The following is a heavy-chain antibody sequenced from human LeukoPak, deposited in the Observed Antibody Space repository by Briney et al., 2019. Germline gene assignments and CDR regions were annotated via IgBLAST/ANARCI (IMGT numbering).Heavy chain of an antibody. CDR3: ARVCSGGSCYYPDAFDI. J-gene: IGHJ3*02. CDR2: IYTSGST. V-gene: IGHV4-4*07. Sequence: SETLSLTRLGSGGSISSYYWSWIRQPAGKELEWIGRIYTSGSTNYNPSLKSRVTMSVDTSKNQFSLKLSSVTAADTAVYYCARVCSGGSCYYPDAFDIWGQGTMVTVSS. D-gene: IGHD2-15*01. CDR1: GGSISSYY.